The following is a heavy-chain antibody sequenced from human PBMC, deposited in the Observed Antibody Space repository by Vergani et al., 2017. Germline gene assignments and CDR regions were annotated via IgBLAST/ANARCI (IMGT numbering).Heavy chain of an antibody. J-gene: IGHJ3*02. CDR1: GDSIISRSYY. CDR2: IYNSGNG. D-gene: IGHD5/OR15-5a*01. V-gene: IGHV4-39*01. CDR3: AKPVGTSAIMDGYTM. Sequence: QMQLQESGPGLVKASETLSLTCTVSGDSIISRSYYWGWIRQPPGKGLEWIGSIYNSGNGDSSSSLKSRVTISADTSKNQFSLRLTSVTAADTAVYYCAKPVGTSAIMDGYTMWGQGTMVTVSS.